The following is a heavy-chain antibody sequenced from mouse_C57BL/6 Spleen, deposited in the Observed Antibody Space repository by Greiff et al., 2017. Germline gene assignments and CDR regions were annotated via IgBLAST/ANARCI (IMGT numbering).Heavy chain of an antibody. CDR3: ARCSYYGSRGDAMDY. V-gene: IGHV1-81*01. D-gene: IGHD1-1*01. Sequence: LVESGAELARPGASVKLSCKASGYTFTSYGISWVKQRTGQGLEWIGEIYPRSGNTYYNEKFKGKATLTADKSSSTAYMELRSLTSEDSAVYFCARCSYYGSRGDAMDYWGQGTSVTVSS. CDR2: IYPRSGNT. CDR1: GYTFTSYG. J-gene: IGHJ4*01.